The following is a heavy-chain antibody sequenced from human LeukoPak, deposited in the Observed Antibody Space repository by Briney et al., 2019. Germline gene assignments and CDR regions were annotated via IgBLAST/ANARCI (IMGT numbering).Heavy chain of an antibody. Sequence: GGSLRLSCAASGFTFSTSWMTWVRQAPGKGLEFVANIKHDGSEKYYVDSVQGRFTISRDNAKNSLYLQMNSLRAEDTAVYFCARDYIGGWNDYWGQGTLVTVSS. D-gene: IGHD3-16*01. CDR2: IKHDGSEK. V-gene: IGHV3-7*01. CDR1: GFTFSTSW. CDR3: ARDYIGGWNDY. J-gene: IGHJ4*02.